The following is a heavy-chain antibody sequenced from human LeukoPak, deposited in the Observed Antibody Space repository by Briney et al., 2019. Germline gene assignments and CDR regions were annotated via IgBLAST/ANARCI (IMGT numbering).Heavy chain of an antibody. Sequence: SGTLSLTCAVYGGSFSDYYWSWIRQPPGKGLEWIGEINHSGSTNYNPSLKSRVTISVDTSKNQFSLKLSSVTAADTAVYYCARLNCSGGSCYPDYWGQGTLVTVSS. CDR3: ARLNCSGGSCYPDY. D-gene: IGHD2-15*01. CDR2: INHSGST. CDR1: GGSFSDYY. V-gene: IGHV4-34*01. J-gene: IGHJ4*02.